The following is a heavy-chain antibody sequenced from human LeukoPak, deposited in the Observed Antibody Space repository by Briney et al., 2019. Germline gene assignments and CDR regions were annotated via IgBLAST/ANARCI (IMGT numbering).Heavy chain of an antibody. CDR2: IKQDGSEK. CDR3: ARDSAGNDY. Sequence: GGSLRLSCAASRFTFSTYWMSWVRQAPGKGLEWVANIKQDGSEKYYVGSVKGRFTISRDNAKNSLYLQMNSLRAEDTAMYYCARDSAGNDYWGRGTLVTVSS. V-gene: IGHV3-7*01. J-gene: IGHJ4*02. D-gene: IGHD6-13*01. CDR1: RFTFSTYW.